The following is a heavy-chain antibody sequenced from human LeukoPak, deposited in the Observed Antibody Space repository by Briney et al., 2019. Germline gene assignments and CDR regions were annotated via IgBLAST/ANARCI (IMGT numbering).Heavy chain of an antibody. CDR2: INHSGST. CDR1: GGSFNNYY. Sequence: SETLSLTFAVYGGSFNNYYWSWIRQPPGKGLEWIGEINHSGSTNHNPPLKSRVTISVDTSKNQFSLQLTSVTAADTAVYYCATLMLISAGYDYWGQGNLVTVSS. CDR3: ATLMLISAGYDY. V-gene: IGHV4-34*01. D-gene: IGHD3-16*01. J-gene: IGHJ4*02.